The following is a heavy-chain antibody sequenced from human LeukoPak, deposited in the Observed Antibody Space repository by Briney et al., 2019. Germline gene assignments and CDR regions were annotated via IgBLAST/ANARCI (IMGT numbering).Heavy chain of an antibody. Sequence: PGRSLRLSCTGSEFTFGDYAMGWVRQAPGKGLEWIGFIRSKAFGGTTEYAASVKGRFTISRDDSTSIAYLQMNSLKTEDTAVYFCARAPYSNYVNLDYWGQGTLVTVSS. V-gene: IGHV3-49*04. CDR2: IRSKAFGGTT. D-gene: IGHD4-11*01. J-gene: IGHJ4*02. CDR1: EFTFGDYA. CDR3: ARAPYSNYVNLDY.